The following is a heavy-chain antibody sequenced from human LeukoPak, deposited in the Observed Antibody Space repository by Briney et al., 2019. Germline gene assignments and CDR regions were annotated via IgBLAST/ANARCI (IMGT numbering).Heavy chain of an antibody. V-gene: IGHV3-33*01. Sequence: GRSLRFSCAASGFTFSSYGMHWVRQAPGKGLEWVAVIWYDGSNKYYADSVKGRFTISRDNSKNTLYLQMNSLRAEDTAVYYCARAKGGAFDYWGQGTLVTVSS. CDR1: GFTFSSYG. CDR2: IWYDGSNK. J-gene: IGHJ4*02. D-gene: IGHD3-16*01. CDR3: ARAKGGAFDY.